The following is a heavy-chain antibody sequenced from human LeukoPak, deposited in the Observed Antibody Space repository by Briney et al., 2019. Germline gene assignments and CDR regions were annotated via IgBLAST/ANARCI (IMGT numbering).Heavy chain of an antibody. D-gene: IGHD3-22*01. CDR1: GFTFNSYS. CDR3: ARGYDSSGYYYYYGMDV. V-gene: IGHV3-21*01. Sequence: GGSLRLSCAASGFTFNSYSMNWVRQAPGKGQEWVSSISSSSSYIYYADSVKGRFTISRDNAKNSLYLQMNSLRAEDTAVYYCARGYDSSGYYYYYGMDVWGQGTTVTVSS. J-gene: IGHJ6*02. CDR2: ISSSSSYI.